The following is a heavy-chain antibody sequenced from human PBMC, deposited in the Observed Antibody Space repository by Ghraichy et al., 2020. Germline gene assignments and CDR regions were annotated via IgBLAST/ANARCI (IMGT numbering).Heavy chain of an antibody. J-gene: IGHJ4*02. CDR2: FYNSGST. Sequence: SETLSLTCTVSGGSISTYSWSWIRQPPGKGLEWIGFFYNSGSTNYNPSLQSRVTISFDTSKSQFYLKLSSVTAADEAVYYCARGGASSHPFDFWGQGTLVTVSS. CDR3: ARGGASSHPFDF. D-gene: IGHD3-16*01. V-gene: IGHV4-4*09. CDR1: GGSISTYS.